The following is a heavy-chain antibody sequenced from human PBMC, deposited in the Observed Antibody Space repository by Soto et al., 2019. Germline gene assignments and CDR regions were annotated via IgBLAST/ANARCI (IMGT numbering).Heavy chain of an antibody. V-gene: IGHV3-30-3*01. Sequence: GGSLRLSCAASGFTFSSYALHWVRQAPGKGLEWVAVISYDGSNKYYADSVKGRFTISRDNSKNTLYLQMNSLRAEDTAVYYCPSDQGYYDFWSGSSRGMDVWGQGTTVTVSS. D-gene: IGHD3-3*01. CDR2: ISYDGSNK. CDR1: GFTFSSYA. J-gene: IGHJ6*02. CDR3: PSDQGYYDFWSGSSRGMDV.